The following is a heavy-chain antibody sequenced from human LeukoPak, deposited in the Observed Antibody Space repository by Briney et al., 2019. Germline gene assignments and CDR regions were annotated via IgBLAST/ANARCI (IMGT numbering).Heavy chain of an antibody. D-gene: IGHD4-17*01. CDR1: GFTFSSYS. V-gene: IGHV3-21*01. J-gene: IGHJ6*03. CDR2: ISSSSGYI. Sequence: GGSLRLSCAASGFTFSSYSMNWVRQAPGKGLEWVSSISSSSGYIYYADSVKGRFTISRDNAKNSLYLQMNSLRAEDTAVYYCARDDYGDLRDYYYMDVWGKGTTVTVSS. CDR3: ARDDYGDLRDYYYMDV.